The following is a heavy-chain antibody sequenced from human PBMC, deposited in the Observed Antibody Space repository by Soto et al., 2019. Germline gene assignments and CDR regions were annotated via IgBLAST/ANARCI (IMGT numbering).Heavy chain of an antibody. CDR2: IIPILGIA. CDR1: GGTFSSYT. V-gene: IGHV1-69*02. Sequence: ASVKVSCKASGGTFSSYTISWVRQAPGQGLEWMGRIIPILGIANYAQKFQGRVTITADKSTSTAYMELSSLRSEDTAVYYCARVGYYDGSGYNAFNIWGQGTMVTVSS. J-gene: IGHJ3*02. D-gene: IGHD3-22*01. CDR3: ARVGYYDGSGYNAFNI.